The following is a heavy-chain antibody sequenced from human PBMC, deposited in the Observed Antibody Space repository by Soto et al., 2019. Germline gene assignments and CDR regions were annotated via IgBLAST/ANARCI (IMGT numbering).Heavy chain of an antibody. D-gene: IGHD4-17*01. J-gene: IGHJ6*03. CDR2: ISAYNGKT. Sequence: QVQLVQSGAEVKKPGASVKVSCKASGYTFTSYGISWVRQAPGQGLEWMGWISAYNGKTNYAQKLQGRVTMTTDTSTSKADMELTSLRSDDTAVYYSANDSSSSRDYGELDYYYYYYMDVWGKGTTVTVSS. CDR1: GYTFTSYG. CDR3: ANDSSSSRDYGELDYYYYYYMDV. V-gene: IGHV1-18*01.